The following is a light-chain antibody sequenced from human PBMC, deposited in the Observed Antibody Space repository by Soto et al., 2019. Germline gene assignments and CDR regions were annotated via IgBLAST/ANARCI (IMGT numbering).Light chain of an antibody. Sequence: QSALTQPASVSGSPGQSITISCTGTSSDVGGYNYVSWYQQHPGKAPKLMIYDVSNRPSGVSNRFSGSKSGNTASLTISGLQAEDEADYYSSSYTSSSTLFVFGTGT. V-gene: IGLV2-14*01. CDR1: SSDVGGYNY. CDR3: SSYTSSSTLFV. J-gene: IGLJ1*01. CDR2: DVS.